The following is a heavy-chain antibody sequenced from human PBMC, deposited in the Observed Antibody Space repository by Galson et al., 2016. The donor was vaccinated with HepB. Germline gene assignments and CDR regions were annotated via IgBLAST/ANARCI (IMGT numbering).Heavy chain of an antibody. V-gene: IGHV3-64*04. CDR1: GFTFNTYE. CDR3: AREQNDSGDYEFYYGLDV. D-gene: IGHD4-17*01. J-gene: IGHJ6*02. CDR2: TSKKAGGT. Sequence: SLRLSCAASGFTFNTYEMHWVRQAPGKGLESVSGTSKKAGGTYYADSVKGRFTISRDNAKNSLYLQLNSLRDEDTAVYYCAREQNDSGDYEFYYGLDVWGQGTTVTVSS.